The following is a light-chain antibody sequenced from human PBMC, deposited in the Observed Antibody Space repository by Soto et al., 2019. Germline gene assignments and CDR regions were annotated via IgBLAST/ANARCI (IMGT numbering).Light chain of an antibody. CDR2: DES. J-gene: IGKJ2*01. Sequence: EIVMTQSPATLSVSPGERATLSCGASQSVSSNLAGYQQQPGQAPRLLLYDESTRATAIPARFSGSGSGTDFTLTISSLQSEDFAVYYCQQYGNWPRGTFGQGTKLEIK. CDR3: QQYGNWPRGT. CDR1: QSVSSN. V-gene: IGKV3-15*01.